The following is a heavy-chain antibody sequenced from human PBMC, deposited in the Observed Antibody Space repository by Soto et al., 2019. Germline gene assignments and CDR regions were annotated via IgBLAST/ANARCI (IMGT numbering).Heavy chain of an antibody. V-gene: IGHV3-23*01. CDR1: GFTFSSYA. J-gene: IGHJ4*02. CDR2: ISGSGGST. D-gene: IGHD5-12*01. Sequence: EVQLLESGGGLVQPGGSLRLSCVASGFTFSSYAMSWVRQAPGKGLEWVSAISGSGGSTYYADSVKGRFTISRDNSKNTLFLQMNSLRAEDTAVYYCAKSAYGLQHLDYWVQGTLVTVSS. CDR3: AKSAYGLQHLDY.